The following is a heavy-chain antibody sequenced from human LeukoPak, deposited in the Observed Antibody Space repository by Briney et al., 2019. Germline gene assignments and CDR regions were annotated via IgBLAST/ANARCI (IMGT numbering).Heavy chain of an antibody. V-gene: IGHV4-61*02. Sequence: PSETLSLTCTVSGGSISSSSYYWSWIRQPAGKGLEWIGRIHSRGSTNFNPSLKRRVTISIDTSQNQFSLKLSSVTAADTAAYYCARDEGCTNGVCFTLFDYWGQGILVTVSS. CDR2: IHSRGST. CDR1: GGSISSSSYY. J-gene: IGHJ4*02. D-gene: IGHD2-8*01. CDR3: ARDEGCTNGVCFTLFDY.